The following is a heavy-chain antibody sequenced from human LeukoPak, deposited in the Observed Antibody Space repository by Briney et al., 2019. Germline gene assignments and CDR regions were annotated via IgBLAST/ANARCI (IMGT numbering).Heavy chain of an antibody. D-gene: IGHD3-3*01. Sequence: PSETLSLTCTVSGGSISSGGYYWSWIRQHPGKGLEWIGYIYYSGSTYYNPSLKSRVTISVDTSKNQFSLKLSSVTAADTVVYYCAGQFDFWSGYSPDAFDIWGQGTMVTVSS. CDR3: AGQFDFWSGYSPDAFDI. V-gene: IGHV4-31*03. CDR1: GGSISSGGYY. CDR2: IYYSGST. J-gene: IGHJ3*02.